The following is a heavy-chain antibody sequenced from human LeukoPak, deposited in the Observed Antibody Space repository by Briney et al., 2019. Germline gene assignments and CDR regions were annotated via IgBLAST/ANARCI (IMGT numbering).Heavy chain of an antibody. CDR1: GGTFSSYA. D-gene: IGHD1-26*01. Sequence: SVNVSCKASGGTFSSYAISWVRQAPGQGLEWMGRIIPILGIANYAQKFQGRVTITADKSTSTAYMELSSLRSEDTAVYYCATPGGSSLISGAFDIWGQGTMVTVSS. CDR2: IIPILGIA. CDR3: ATPGGSSLISGAFDI. V-gene: IGHV1-69*04. J-gene: IGHJ3*02.